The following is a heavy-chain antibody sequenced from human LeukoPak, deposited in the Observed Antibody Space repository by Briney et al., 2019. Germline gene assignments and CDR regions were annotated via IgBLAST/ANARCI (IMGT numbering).Heavy chain of an antibody. CDR3: AKVPHLYYGSGSYQLDY. CDR1: GFSFSSYA. Sequence: GGSLRLSCAASGFSFSSYALSWVRQAPGKGLEWVSAISGSGSSTYYADSVKGRFTVSRDNSKKALYLQMSSLRADDTAVYYCAKVPHLYYGSGSYQLDYWGQGTLVTDSS. V-gene: IGHV3-23*01. CDR2: ISGSGSST. D-gene: IGHD3-10*01. J-gene: IGHJ4*02.